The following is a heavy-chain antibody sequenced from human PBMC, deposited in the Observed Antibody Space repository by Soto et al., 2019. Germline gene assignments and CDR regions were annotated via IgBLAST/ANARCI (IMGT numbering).Heavy chain of an antibody. V-gene: IGHV3-7*01. J-gene: IGHJ4*02. CDR1: GFTFSNYW. Sequence: EVQLVESGGGLVQPGGSLRLSCTASGFTFSNYWMSWVRQAPGEGLEWVANMNQDGSERYYVDSVKGRFTISRDNAKNSLYLQVSSLRAADTAKYYCTRDRSGTMLFWGQGTLVTVSS. CDR3: TRDRSGTMLF. CDR2: MNQDGSER. D-gene: IGHD1-7*01.